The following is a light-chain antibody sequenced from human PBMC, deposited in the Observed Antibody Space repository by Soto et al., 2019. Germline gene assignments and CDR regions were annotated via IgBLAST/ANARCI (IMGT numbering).Light chain of an antibody. CDR2: GAS. CDR1: QGISSF. CDR3: QHLNSFPIP. V-gene: IGKV1-9*01. J-gene: IGKJ3*01. Sequence: IQLTQSPSSLSASVGDRVTITCRASQGISSFLAWYQQKPGKAPKLLIYGASTLQSGVPSRFSGSGSGTDFTLTIGRRQPEDVATYYCQHLNSFPIPFGPGTKVDIK.